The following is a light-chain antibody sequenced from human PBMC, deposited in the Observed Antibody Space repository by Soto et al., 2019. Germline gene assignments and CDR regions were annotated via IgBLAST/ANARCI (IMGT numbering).Light chain of an antibody. J-gene: IGLJ1*01. CDR2: DVT. CDR3: GSYVTTTSSYV. CDR1: SGDFGDFDF. Sequence: QSALTQPASVTGSPGQSITISCTGPSGDFGDFDFVSWYQQYPGKAPKVMIHDVTHRPSGVSTRFSGSKSGNTASLTISGLQAEDEADYYCGSYVTTTSSYVFGTGTKVTVL. V-gene: IGLV2-14*03.